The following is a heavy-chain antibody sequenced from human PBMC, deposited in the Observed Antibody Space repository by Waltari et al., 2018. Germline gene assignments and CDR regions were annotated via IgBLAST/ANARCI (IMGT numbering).Heavy chain of an antibody. V-gene: IGHV2-5*01. CDR1: SFSLITTEVG. D-gene: IGHD2-21*01. CDR2: IYWNDDK. Sequence: HITFKESGPTLVKPTQTLTLTCTFSSFSLITTEVGVGWILQPPGKALEWLALIYWNDDKRYSPSLKSRLTITKDTSKNQVVLTMTNMDPVDTATYYCAHIRRGAVVDPWGQGTLVTVSS. J-gene: IGHJ5*02. CDR3: AHIRRGAVVDP.